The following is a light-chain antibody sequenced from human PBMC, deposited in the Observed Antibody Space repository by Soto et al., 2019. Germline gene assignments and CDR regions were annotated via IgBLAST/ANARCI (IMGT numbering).Light chain of an antibody. CDR3: QHRANWPLT. V-gene: IGKV3D-11*03. Sequence: EIVLTQSPAPLSVSPGERATLSCRASQSVSSNLAWYQQKPGQAPRLLIYGASTRATGIPARFSGSGSGTDFTLTISSLEPEDFALYYCQHRANWPLTFGGGTKVDIK. CDR1: QSVSSN. CDR2: GAS. J-gene: IGKJ4*01.